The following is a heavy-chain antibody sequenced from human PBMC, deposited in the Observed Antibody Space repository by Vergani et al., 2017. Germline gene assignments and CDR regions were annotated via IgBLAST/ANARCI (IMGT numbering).Heavy chain of an antibody. CDR3: ARHRIDTDS. Sequence: EVELVQSGPEMRKPGESLKISCKGSEYSFGNYWIGWVRQMPGKGLEWMGIIYPADSDTRYSPSFQGQVTISADKSISTAFLQWDSLKASDTALYYIARHRIDTDSWGQGTLVTVPS. D-gene: IGHD2-15*01. CDR2: IYPADSDT. CDR1: EYSFGNYW. J-gene: IGHJ4*02. V-gene: IGHV5-51*01.